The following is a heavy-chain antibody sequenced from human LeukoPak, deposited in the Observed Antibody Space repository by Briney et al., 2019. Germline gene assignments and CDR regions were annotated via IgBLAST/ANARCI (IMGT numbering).Heavy chain of an antibody. CDR3: AKDPFWGVVATEEADFSDY. D-gene: IGHD5-12*01. Sequence: PGGPLRLSRAASGFTFSSYAMSWVRQAPGKGLEWVSAISGSGGSTYYADSVKGRFTISRDNSKNTLYLQMNSLRAEDTAVYYCAKDPFWGVVATEEADFSDYWGQGTLVTVSS. J-gene: IGHJ4*02. CDR1: GFTFSSYA. CDR2: ISGSGGST. V-gene: IGHV3-23*01.